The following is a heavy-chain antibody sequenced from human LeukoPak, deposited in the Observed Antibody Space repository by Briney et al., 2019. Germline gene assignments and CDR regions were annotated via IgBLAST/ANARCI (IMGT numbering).Heavy chain of an antibody. J-gene: IGHJ3*02. D-gene: IGHD6-13*01. CDR1: GFTFSNYN. CDR2: ISSSSSYI. CDR3: ARAAAAGRKHDAFDI. Sequence: GGSLRLSCAASGFTFSNYNMNWVRQAPGKGLEWVSSISSSSSYIYYADSAKGRFTISRDNAKNSLYLQMNSLRAEDTAVYYCARAAAAGRKHDAFDIWGQGTMVTVSS. V-gene: IGHV3-21*01.